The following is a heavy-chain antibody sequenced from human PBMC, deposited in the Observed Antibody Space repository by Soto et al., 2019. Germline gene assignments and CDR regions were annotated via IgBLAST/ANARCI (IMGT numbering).Heavy chain of an antibody. CDR2: IIPIFGTA. Sequence: VASVKVSCKASGGTFSSYAISWVRQAPGQGLEWMGGIIPIFGTANYAQKFQGRVTITADESTSTAYMELSSLRSEDTAVYYCARGPRQWLVTYYGMDVWGQGTTVTVSS. CDR1: GGTFSSYA. J-gene: IGHJ6*02. V-gene: IGHV1-69*13. D-gene: IGHD6-19*01. CDR3: ARGPRQWLVTYYGMDV.